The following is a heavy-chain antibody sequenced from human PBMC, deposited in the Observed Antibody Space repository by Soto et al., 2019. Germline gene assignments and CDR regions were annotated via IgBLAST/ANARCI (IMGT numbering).Heavy chain of an antibody. CDR3: AKEKSRPYYCDY. CDR2: ISTSAGNT. Sequence: EVQLLESGGGLVQPGGSLRLSCAASGFTFSSYAMSWVRQAPGKGLEWVSSISTSAGNTYYADSVKGRFTISRDYSVNTRYLQMNSLRAEATAVYYCAKEKSRPYYCDYWGPGTLVTVSS. V-gene: IGHV3-23*01. CDR1: GFTFSSYA. J-gene: IGHJ4*02. D-gene: IGHD6-6*01.